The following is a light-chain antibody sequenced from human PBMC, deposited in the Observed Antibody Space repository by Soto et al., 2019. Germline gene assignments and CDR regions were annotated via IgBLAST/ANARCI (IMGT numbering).Light chain of an antibody. V-gene: IGLV2-14*01. CDR3: SSYTSSSTVV. CDR2: EVS. Sequence: QSALTQPASVSGSPGQSITISCTGTSSDLGGYNSVSWYQQHPGKAPKLMIYEVSNRPSGVSNRFSGPKSGNTASLTISGLQAEDEADYYCSSYTSSSTVVFGGGTKLTVL. J-gene: IGLJ2*01. CDR1: SSDLGGYNS.